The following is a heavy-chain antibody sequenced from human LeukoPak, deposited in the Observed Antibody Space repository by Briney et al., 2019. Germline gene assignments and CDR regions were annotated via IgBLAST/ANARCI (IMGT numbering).Heavy chain of an antibody. CDR3: AKRSKLSCSSTSCPLDY. J-gene: IGHJ4*02. V-gene: IGHV3-23*01. D-gene: IGHD2-2*01. Sequence: GGSLRLSCAASGFTFSSYAMHWVRQPPGKGLEWVSGISDSGGVTYYADSVKGRFAVSRDNSKNTLYLQMSSLRAEDTAVYYCAKRSKLSCSSTSCPLDYWGQGTLVTVSS. CDR1: GFTFSSYA. CDR2: ISDSGGVT.